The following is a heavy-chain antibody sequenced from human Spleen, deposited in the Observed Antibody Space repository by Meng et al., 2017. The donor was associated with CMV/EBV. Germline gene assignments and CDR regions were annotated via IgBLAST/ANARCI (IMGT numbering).Heavy chain of an antibody. Sequence: SCAASGFTFSSYGMHWVRQAPGTGLEWVAVIWYDGSNKYYADSVKGRFTISRDNSKNTLYLQMNSLRAEDTAVYYCAREGSSSWSQDYWGQGTLVTVSS. V-gene: IGHV3-33*08. CDR2: IWYDGSNK. CDR1: GFTFSSYG. CDR3: AREGSSSWSQDY. J-gene: IGHJ4*02. D-gene: IGHD6-13*01.